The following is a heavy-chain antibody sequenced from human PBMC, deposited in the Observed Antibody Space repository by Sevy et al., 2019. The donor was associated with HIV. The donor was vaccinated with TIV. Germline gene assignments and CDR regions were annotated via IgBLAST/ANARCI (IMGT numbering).Heavy chain of an antibody. Sequence: GGSLRLSCAASGFTFSSYAMSWVRQAPGKGLEWVSAISGSGGSTYYADSVKGRFTISRDNSKNTLYLQMNSLRAEDTDVYYCAKENYYYDSSGYYSGNDYWGQGTLVTVSS. CDR3: AKENYYYDSSGYYSGNDY. D-gene: IGHD3-22*01. V-gene: IGHV3-23*01. J-gene: IGHJ4*02. CDR2: ISGSGGST. CDR1: GFTFSSYA.